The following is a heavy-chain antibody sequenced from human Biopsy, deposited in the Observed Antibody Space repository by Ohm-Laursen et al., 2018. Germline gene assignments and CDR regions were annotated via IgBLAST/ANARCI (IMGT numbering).Heavy chain of an antibody. CDR2: LSSRGSNI. V-gene: IGHV3-11*01. J-gene: IGHJ4*02. CDR3: ARFPDFWSGYYVDS. Sequence: SLRLSCSASRFTFSDYYMSWIRQAPGKGLEWISYLSSRGSNIYYADSVKGRFTVSRDNANNSLFLQMSSLRAEDTAVYYCARFPDFWSGYYVDSWGQGTLVTVSS. D-gene: IGHD3-3*01. CDR1: RFTFSDYY.